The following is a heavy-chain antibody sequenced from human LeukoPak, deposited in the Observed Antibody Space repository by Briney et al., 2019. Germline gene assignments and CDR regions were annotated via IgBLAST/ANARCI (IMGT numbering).Heavy chain of an antibody. D-gene: IGHD1-26*01. Sequence: GGSLRLSCAASGFTFSSYAMSWVRQAPGKGLERVSAISGSGGSTYYADSVKGRFTISRDNSKNTLYLQMNSLRAEDTAVYYCAKGPRPYSGSYYRGPYYFDYWGQGTLVTVSS. CDR1: GFTFSSYA. V-gene: IGHV3-23*01. J-gene: IGHJ4*02. CDR2: ISGSGGST. CDR3: AKGPRPYSGSYYRGPYYFDY.